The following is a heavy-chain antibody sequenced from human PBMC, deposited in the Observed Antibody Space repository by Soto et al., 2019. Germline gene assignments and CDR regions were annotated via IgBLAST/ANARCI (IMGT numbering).Heavy chain of an antibody. Sequence: QVQLVQSGAEVKKPGASVKVSCKASGYTFTSYGISWVRQAPGQGLEWMGWISAYNGNTNYAQKLQGRVTMTTDTGTRTAYMEVGSRRSDDTAVYYCARDRGAVVRYFDWLSMASKFDYGGQGTLVTVSS. CDR3: ARDRGAVVRYFDWLSMASKFDY. CDR2: ISAYNGNT. D-gene: IGHD3-9*01. CDR1: GYTFTSYG. V-gene: IGHV1-18*04. J-gene: IGHJ4*02.